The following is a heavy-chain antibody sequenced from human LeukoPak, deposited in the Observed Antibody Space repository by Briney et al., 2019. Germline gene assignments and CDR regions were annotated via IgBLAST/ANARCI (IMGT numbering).Heavy chain of an antibody. CDR2: ISSSSSYI. Sequence: PGGSLRLSCAASGFTFSSYSVNWVRQAPGKGLEWVSSISSSSSYIYYADSVKGRFTISRDNAKNSLYLQVNSLRAEDTAVYYCARDPRGGPFDYWGQGTLVTVSS. CDR3: ARDPRGGPFDY. V-gene: IGHV3-21*01. J-gene: IGHJ4*02. CDR1: GFTFSSYS. D-gene: IGHD1-26*01.